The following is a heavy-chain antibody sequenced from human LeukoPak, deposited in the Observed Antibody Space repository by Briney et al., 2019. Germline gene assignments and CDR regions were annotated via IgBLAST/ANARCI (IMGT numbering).Heavy chain of an antibody. J-gene: IGHJ4*02. CDR1: GLSVSSNF. Sequence: GGSLRLSCAATGLSVSSNFMSWVRQAPGKGLEWVSVIYGGGSTYYADSVKGRFTISRDTPKNTLYLQMNSLRVEDTAVYYCASWPVGWYGEDSWGQGTPVTVSS. CDR3: ASWPVGWYGEDS. V-gene: IGHV3-53*01. CDR2: IYGGGST. D-gene: IGHD6-19*01.